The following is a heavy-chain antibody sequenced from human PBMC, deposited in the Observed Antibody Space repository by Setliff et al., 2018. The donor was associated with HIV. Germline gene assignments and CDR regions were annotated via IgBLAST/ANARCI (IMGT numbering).Heavy chain of an antibody. CDR2: ISPYNGHT. CDR3: ARIKARDDAFDI. Sequence: ASVKVSCKTSGYTFPTYGISWVRQAPGHGLEWMGWISPYNGHTKYSQKLQGRVTMTTDTSTSTAYMELRSLRSDDTAVYYCARIKARDDAFDIWGQGTMVTVSS. V-gene: IGHV1-18*01. J-gene: IGHJ3*02. CDR1: GYTFPTYG.